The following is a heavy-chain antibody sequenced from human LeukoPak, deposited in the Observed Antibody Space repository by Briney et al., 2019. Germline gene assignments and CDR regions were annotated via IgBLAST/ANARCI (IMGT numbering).Heavy chain of an antibody. J-gene: IGHJ4*02. D-gene: IGHD1-26*01. CDR1: GGSISSSSYY. V-gene: IGHV4-39*01. CDR2: IYYSGST. CDR3: ARHQGGYYLPFDY. Sequence: SETLSLTCTVSGGSISSSSYYWGWIRQPPGKGLEWIGSIYYSGSTYYNPSLKSRATISVDTSKNQFSLKLSSVTAADTAVYYCARHQGGYYLPFDYWGQGTLVTVSS.